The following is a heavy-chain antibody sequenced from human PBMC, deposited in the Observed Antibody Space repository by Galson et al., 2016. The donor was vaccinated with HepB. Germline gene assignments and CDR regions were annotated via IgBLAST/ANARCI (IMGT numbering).Heavy chain of an antibody. CDR3: ARDEGFYNGMDV. V-gene: IGHV4-59*01. Sequence: SETLSLTCAVYGGSFSGSYWSWLRQSPGKGLEWIGYIQNPGSTNYNPSLKGRFTISIDRSKNQFFLELTSVTAADTAVYYCARDEGFYNGMDVWGQGTTVTVSS. CDR2: IQNPGST. CDR1: GGSFSGSY. D-gene: IGHD2/OR15-2a*01. J-gene: IGHJ6*02.